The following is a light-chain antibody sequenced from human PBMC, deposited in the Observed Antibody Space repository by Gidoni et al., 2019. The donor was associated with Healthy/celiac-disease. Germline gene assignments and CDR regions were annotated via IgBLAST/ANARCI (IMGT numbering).Light chain of an antibody. J-gene: IGKJ4*01. CDR3: QQSYSTPPVT. CDR2: AAS. Sequence: DIQMTQSPSSLSASVGDRVTITCRASQSISSYLNWYQQKPGKAPKLLICAASSLQSGGPARFSGSGSGTDDTLTISSRQPEDVATDYCQQSYSTPPVTFGGGTKVEIK. V-gene: IGKV1-39*01. CDR1: QSISSY.